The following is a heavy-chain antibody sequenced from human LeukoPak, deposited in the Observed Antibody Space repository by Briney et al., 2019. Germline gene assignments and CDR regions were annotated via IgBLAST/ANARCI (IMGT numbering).Heavy chain of an antibody. CDR3: ARSDSGESNYYYYYMDV. J-gene: IGHJ6*03. CDR1: GYSFTSYW. V-gene: IGHV5-51*01. D-gene: IGHD2-21*01. Sequence: PGESLKISCKGSGYSFTSYWIGWVRQMPGKGLEWMGIIYPGDSDTRYSPSFQGQVTISADKSISTAYLQWSSLKASDTAMYYCARSDSGESNYYYYYMDVWGKGTTVTVSS. CDR2: IYPGDSDT.